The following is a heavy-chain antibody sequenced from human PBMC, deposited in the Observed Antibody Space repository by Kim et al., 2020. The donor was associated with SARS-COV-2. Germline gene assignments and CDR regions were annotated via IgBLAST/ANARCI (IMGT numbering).Heavy chain of an antibody. CDR1: GFTFSNAW. D-gene: IGHD3-3*01. CDR2: IKSKTDGGTT. Sequence: GGSLRLSCAASGFTFSNAWMSWVRQAPGKGLEWVGRIKSKTDGGTTDYAAPVKGRFTISRDDSKNTLYLQMNSLKTEDTAVYYCTTDLGLEGYFDYWGQGTLVTVSS. J-gene: IGHJ4*02. CDR3: TTDLGLEGYFDY. V-gene: IGHV3-15*01.